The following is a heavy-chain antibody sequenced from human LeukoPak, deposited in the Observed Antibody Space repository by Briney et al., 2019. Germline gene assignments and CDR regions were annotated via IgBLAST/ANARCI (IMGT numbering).Heavy chain of an antibody. D-gene: IGHD3-10*01. J-gene: IGHJ4*02. CDR1: GFSFSNYA. CDR3: ATSLIWFGELSAPFDY. CDR2: ISTYGGST. V-gene: IGHV3-64*01. Sequence: GGSLRLSCAASGFSFSNYAMHWVRQAPGKGLEYVSRISTYGGSTYHANSVKGRFTISRDSSKNTLYLQMGSLRTEDMAVYYCATSLIWFGELSAPFDYWGQGTLVTVSS.